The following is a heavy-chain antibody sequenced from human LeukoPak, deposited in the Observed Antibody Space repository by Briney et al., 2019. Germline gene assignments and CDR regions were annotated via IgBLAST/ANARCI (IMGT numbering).Heavy chain of an antibody. D-gene: IGHD3-22*01. Sequence: SETLSLTCAVYGGSFSGYYWSWIRQPPGKGLEWIGEINHSGSTNYNPSLKGRVTISVDTSKNQFSLKLSSVTAADTAVYYCARTLGYYYDSSGYYNDAFDIWGQGTMVTVSS. CDR3: ARTLGYYYDSSGYYNDAFDI. J-gene: IGHJ3*02. CDR1: GGSFSGYY. V-gene: IGHV4-34*01. CDR2: INHSGST.